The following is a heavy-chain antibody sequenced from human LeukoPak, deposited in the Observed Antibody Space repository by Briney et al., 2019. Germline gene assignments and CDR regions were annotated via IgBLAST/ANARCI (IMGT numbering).Heavy chain of an antibody. V-gene: IGHV3-33*01. D-gene: IGHD3-22*01. CDR1: GFTFSSYG. J-gene: IGHJ6*03. CDR3: ARDSLYRVYDSGGYYYYYYYMDV. CDR2: IWYDGSNK. Sequence: GGSLRLSCAASGFTFSSYGMHWVRQAPGKGLEWVAVIWYDGSNKYYADSVKGRFTISRDNSKNTLYLQMNSLRAEDTAVYYCARDSLYRVYDSGGYYYYYYYMDVWGKGTTVTVSS.